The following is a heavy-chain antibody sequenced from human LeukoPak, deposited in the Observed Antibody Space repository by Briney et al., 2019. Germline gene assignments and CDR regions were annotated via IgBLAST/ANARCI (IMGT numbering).Heavy chain of an antibody. V-gene: IGHV3-7*01. CDR2: IKQDGSEK. Sequence: PGGSLRLSCAASGFPFSGSWMDWVRQAPGKRMEWVANIKQDGSEKHYADSVKGRFTISRDNAKNSLFLQMSGLRAEDTAVYYCAKDQILTMIVVVQDAFDIWGQGTMVTVSS. D-gene: IGHD3-22*01. CDR1: GFPFSGSW. CDR3: AKDQILTMIVVVQDAFDI. J-gene: IGHJ3*02.